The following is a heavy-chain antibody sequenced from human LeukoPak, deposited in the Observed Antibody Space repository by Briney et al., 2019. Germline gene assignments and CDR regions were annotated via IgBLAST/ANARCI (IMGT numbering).Heavy chain of an antibody. CDR2: IYYSGST. CDR1: GGSISSYY. V-gene: IGHV4-59*01. CDR3: ARRSANESIDY. Sequence: SETLSLTCTVSGGSISSYYGSWIGQPPGKGREGMGYIYYSGSTNYNPSLKSRVTISVDTSKNQFSLKLSSVTAADTAVYYCARRSANESIDYWGQGTLVTVSS. J-gene: IGHJ4*02.